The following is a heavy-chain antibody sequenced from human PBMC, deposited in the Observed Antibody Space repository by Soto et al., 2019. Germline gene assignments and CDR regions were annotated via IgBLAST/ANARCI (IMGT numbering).Heavy chain of an antibody. CDR3: AKSEPYGSGSYYFDY. D-gene: IGHD1-26*01. Sequence: EVQLLESGGGLVQPGGSLRLSCAASGFTFSRNAMSWVRQAPGKGLEWVSGISGGGGATYYADSVKGRFTISRDNSKNTLYLQMNSLRAEDTDIYYCAKSEPYGSGSYYFDYWGQGTLVTVSS. CDR1: GFTFSRNA. V-gene: IGHV3-23*01. J-gene: IGHJ4*02. CDR2: ISGGGGAT.